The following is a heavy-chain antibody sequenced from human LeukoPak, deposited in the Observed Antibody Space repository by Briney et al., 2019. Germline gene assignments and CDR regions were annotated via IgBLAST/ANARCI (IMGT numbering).Heavy chain of an antibody. Sequence: SETLSLTCAVYGGSFSGYYWSWIRQPPGKGLEWIGEINHSGSTNYNPSLKSRVTISVDTSKNQFSLKLNSVTAADTAVYYCARHPTYGEYFDYWGQGTLVTVSS. V-gene: IGHV4-34*01. CDR2: INHSGST. CDR3: ARHPTYGEYFDY. D-gene: IGHD3-10*01. J-gene: IGHJ4*02. CDR1: GGSFSGYY.